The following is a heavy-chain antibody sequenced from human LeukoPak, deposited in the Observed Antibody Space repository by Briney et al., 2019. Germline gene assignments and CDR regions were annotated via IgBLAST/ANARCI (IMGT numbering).Heavy chain of an antibody. D-gene: IGHD4-17*01. Sequence: GGSLRLSCAASGFRFSDYWMTWVRQAPGKGLEWVANIRQDGSEKYYVDSVKGRFTISRDNAKNSLYLQMNSLRAEDTAVYFCASYGDYVRSFDYWGQGTLVTVSS. CDR3: ASYGDYVRSFDY. V-gene: IGHV3-7*01. CDR1: GFRFSDYW. J-gene: IGHJ4*02. CDR2: IRQDGSEK.